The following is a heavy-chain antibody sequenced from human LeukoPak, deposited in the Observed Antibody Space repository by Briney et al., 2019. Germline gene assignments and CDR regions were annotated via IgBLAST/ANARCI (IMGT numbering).Heavy chain of an antibody. D-gene: IGHD3-22*01. CDR3: ARARSPSSGYLLRDHNWFDP. CDR2: INPSGGST. J-gene: IGHJ5*02. CDR1: GYTFTSYY. V-gene: IGHV1-46*01. Sequence: SVKVSCKASGYTFTSYYMHWVRQAPGQGLEWMGIINPSGGSTSYAQKVQGRVTITTDESTTTAYMELSSLRSEDTAVYYCARARSPSSGYLLRDHNWFDPWGQGTLVTVSS.